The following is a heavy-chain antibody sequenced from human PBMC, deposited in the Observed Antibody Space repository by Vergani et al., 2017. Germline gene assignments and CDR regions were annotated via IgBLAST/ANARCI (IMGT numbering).Heavy chain of an antibody. V-gene: IGHV1-2*02. Sequence: QVQLVQPGAEVKKPGASVKVSCKASGYTFTGYYMHWVRQAPGQGLEWMGWINPNSGGTNYAQKFQGRVTMTRDTSISTAYMELSRLRSDDTAVYYCARVYTVYCSSTSCPLYYGMDVWGQGTTVTVSS. J-gene: IGHJ6*02. CDR2: INPNSGGT. CDR1: GYTFTGYY. CDR3: ARVYTVYCSSTSCPLYYGMDV. D-gene: IGHD2-2*01.